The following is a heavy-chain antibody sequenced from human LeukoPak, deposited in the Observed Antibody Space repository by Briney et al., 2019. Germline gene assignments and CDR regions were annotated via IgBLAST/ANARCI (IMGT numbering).Heavy chain of an antibody. CDR2: ISSSSTYI. D-gene: IGHD2-21*02. CDR1: GFTFGDYA. CDR3: TRATYCGGDCYDAFDL. V-gene: IGHV3-21*01. J-gene: IGHJ3*01. Sequence: PGRSLRLSCTASGFTFGDYAMSWVRQAPGKGLEWVSSISSSSTYIYYADAVKGRFTISRDNAKNSLYLQMNSLRAEDTAVYYCTRATYCGGDCYDAFDLWGQGTMVTVSS.